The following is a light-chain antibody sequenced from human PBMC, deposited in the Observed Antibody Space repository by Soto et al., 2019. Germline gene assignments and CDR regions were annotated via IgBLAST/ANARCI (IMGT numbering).Light chain of an antibody. CDR1: SSDVGGYNY. Sequence: QSALTQPASVSGSAGQSITISCTGTSSDVGGYNYVSWYQQHPGKAPKLMIYEVSNRPPGVSNRFSGSKSGNTASLTTSGLQSEDDAYYYCSSYTSTSTLVFGTGTKVTVL. CDR3: SSYTSTSTLV. J-gene: IGLJ1*01. V-gene: IGLV2-14*01. CDR2: EVS.